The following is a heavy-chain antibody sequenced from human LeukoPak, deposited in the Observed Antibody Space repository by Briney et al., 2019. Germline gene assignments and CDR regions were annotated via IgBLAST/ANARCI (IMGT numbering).Heavy chain of an antibody. CDR1: GFTFSSYS. V-gene: IGHV3-21*01. J-gene: IGHJ4*02. Sequence: GGSPRLSCAASGFTFSSYSMNWVRQAPGKGLEWVSSISSSSSYIYYADSVKGRFTISRDNAKNSLYLQMNSLRAEDTAVYYCARDGHATWGGSYEQGYWGQGTLVTVSS. D-gene: IGHD1-26*01. CDR3: ARDGHATWGGSYEQGY. CDR2: ISSSSSYI.